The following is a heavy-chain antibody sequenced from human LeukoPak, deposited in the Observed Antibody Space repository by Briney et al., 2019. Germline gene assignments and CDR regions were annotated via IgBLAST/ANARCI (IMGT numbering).Heavy chain of an antibody. CDR1: GFTFDDYA. CDR3: AKASRPYSSSWYDYYGMDV. J-gene: IGHJ6*02. Sequence: PGRSLRLSCAASGFTFDDYAMHWVRQAPGKGLEWVSGISWNSGSIGYADSVKGRFTISRDNAKNSLYLQMNSLRAEDTALYYCAKASRPYSSSWYDYYGMDVWGQGITVTVSS. D-gene: IGHD6-13*01. V-gene: IGHV3-9*01. CDR2: ISWNSGSI.